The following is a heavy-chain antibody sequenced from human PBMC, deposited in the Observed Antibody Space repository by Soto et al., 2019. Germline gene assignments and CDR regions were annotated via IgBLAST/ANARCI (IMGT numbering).Heavy chain of an antibody. CDR2: INHSVST. V-gene: IGHV4-34*01. CDR3: TRGRGFGHFTPPFDY. J-gene: IGHJ4*02. D-gene: IGHD3-10*01. CDR1: GGSFSGYF. Sequence: QVQLQQWGAGLLKPSETMSLTCAVSGGSFSGYFWSWIRQPPGKGLVWIGEINHSVSTYYNPSLGSRVTVLVDTSRSQFSLKLRSVTAAGTAVYFCTRGRGFGHFTPPFDYWGQGTLVTVSS.